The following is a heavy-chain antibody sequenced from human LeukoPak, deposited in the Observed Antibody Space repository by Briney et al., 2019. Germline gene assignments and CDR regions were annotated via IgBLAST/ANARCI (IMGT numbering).Heavy chain of an antibody. Sequence: PGGSLRLSCAASGFTFDDYAMRWVRQAPGKGLEWVSAISGSGGSTYYADSVKGRFTISRDNSKNTLYLQMNSLRAEDTAVYYCAKDLWWELPGDYWGQGTLVTVSS. CDR3: AKDLWWELPGDY. J-gene: IGHJ4*02. D-gene: IGHD1-26*01. V-gene: IGHV3-23*01. CDR1: GFTFDDYA. CDR2: ISGSGGST.